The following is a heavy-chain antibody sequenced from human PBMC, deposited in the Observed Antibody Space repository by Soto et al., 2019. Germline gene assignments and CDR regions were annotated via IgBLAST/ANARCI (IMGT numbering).Heavy chain of an antibody. V-gene: IGHV3-13*01. J-gene: IGHJ3*02. CDR1: GFTFINYG. Sequence: PGGSLRLSCAASGFTFINYGMHWVRQAPGKGLEWVSAIGTAGDTYYPGSVKGRFTISRENAKNSLYLQMNSLRAGDTAVYYCARAGPSDAFDIWGQGTMVTVSS. CDR3: ARAGPSDAFDI. D-gene: IGHD3-10*01. CDR2: IGTAGDT.